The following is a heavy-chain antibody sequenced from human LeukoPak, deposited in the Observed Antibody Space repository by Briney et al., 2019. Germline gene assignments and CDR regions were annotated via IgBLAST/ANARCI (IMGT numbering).Heavy chain of an antibody. V-gene: IGHV1-18*01. CDR1: GYTFTSYG. J-gene: IGHJ4*02. CDR3: ARDIAAAGHFDY. Sequence: ASVKVSCKASGYTFTSYGISWVRQAPGQGLEWMGWTSAYNGNTNYAQKLQGRVTMTTDTSTSTAYMELRSLRSDDTAVYYCARDIAAAGHFDYWGQGTLVTVSS. CDR2: TSAYNGNT. D-gene: IGHD6-13*01.